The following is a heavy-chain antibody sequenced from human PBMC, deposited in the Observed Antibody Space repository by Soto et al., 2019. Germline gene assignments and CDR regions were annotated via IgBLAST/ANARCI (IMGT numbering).Heavy chain of an antibody. V-gene: IGHV4-31*03. CDR1: GGSISSGGYY. Sequence: PSETLSLTCTVSGGSISSGGYYWSWIRQHPGKGLEWIGCIYYSGSTYYNPSLKSRVTISVDTSKNQFSLKLSSVTAADTAVYYCAREVSGKYDFWSGYYLDYWGQGTLVTVSS. D-gene: IGHD3-3*01. J-gene: IGHJ4*02. CDR2: IYYSGST. CDR3: AREVSGKYDFWSGYYLDY.